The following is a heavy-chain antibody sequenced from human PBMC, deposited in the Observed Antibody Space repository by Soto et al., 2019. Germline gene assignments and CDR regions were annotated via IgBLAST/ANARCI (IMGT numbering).Heavy chain of an antibody. D-gene: IGHD2-21*02. V-gene: IGHV3-66*01. CDR1: GFTFSSYG. Sequence: GGSVRLSCAASGFTFSSYGMHWVRQAPGKGLEWVSVIYSGGSTYYADSVKGRFTISRDNSKNTLYLQMNSLRAEDTAVYYCARDFTVVTPRDYYYYGMDVWGQGTTVTVSS. CDR2: IYSGGST. J-gene: IGHJ6*02. CDR3: ARDFTVVTPRDYYYYGMDV.